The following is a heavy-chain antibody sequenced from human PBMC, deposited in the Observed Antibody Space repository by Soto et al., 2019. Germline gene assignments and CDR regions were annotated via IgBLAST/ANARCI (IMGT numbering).Heavy chain of an antibody. D-gene: IGHD6-6*01. CDR1: GYTFTTYG. CDR3: VRDSDAARPGWFDP. Sequence: ASVKVSCKASGYTFTTYGISWVRQAPGRGLEWMGWISAYNGNTKDAQKFQDRVTMTTDAITSTAYMELRSLTSDDTAVYYCVRDSDAARPGWFDPWGQGT. J-gene: IGHJ5*02. V-gene: IGHV1-18*04. CDR2: ISAYNGNT.